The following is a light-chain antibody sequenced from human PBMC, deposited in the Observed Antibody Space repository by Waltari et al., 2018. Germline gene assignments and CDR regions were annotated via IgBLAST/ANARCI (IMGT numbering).Light chain of an antibody. CDR3: LQRSNWPWT. Sequence: EIVMPQSPATLSLSPGERATLSCRASQSVSSSLAWYQQKPGQAPRLLIYGASSRATGIPDRFSGSGSGTDFTLTISSLEPEDVAVYYCLQRSNWPWTFGQGTKVEIK. CDR2: GAS. CDR1: QSVSSS. J-gene: IGKJ1*01. V-gene: IGKV3-15*01.